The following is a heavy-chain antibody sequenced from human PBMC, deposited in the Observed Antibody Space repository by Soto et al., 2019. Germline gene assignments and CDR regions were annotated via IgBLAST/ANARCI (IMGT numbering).Heavy chain of an antibody. CDR1: EFTVSGHA. CDR2: ITADGGT. CDR3: APHVSCSGGSCQYDAFAI. Sequence: GTLRLSCEGSEFTVSGHAMTWIRQALGKGPELVSTITADGGTYYADSVKGRFAMSRDTSENTLYLQMNSLGAEDTAAYYCAPHVSCSGGSCQYDAFAIRGQGT. D-gene: IGHD2-15*01. V-gene: IGHV3-23*01. J-gene: IGHJ3*02.